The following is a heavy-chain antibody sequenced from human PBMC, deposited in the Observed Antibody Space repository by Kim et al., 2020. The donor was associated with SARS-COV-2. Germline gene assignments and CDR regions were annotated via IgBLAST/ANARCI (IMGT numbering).Heavy chain of an antibody. CDR3: AVVVPAAMPRAWFDP. Sequence: SVKVSCKASGGTFSSYAISWVRQAPGQGLEWMGGIIPIFGTANYAQKFQGRVTITADESTSTAYMELSSLRSEDTAVYYCAVVVPAAMPRAWFDPWGQGTLVTVSS. V-gene: IGHV1-69*13. CDR2: IIPIFGTA. D-gene: IGHD2-2*01. J-gene: IGHJ5*02. CDR1: GGTFSSYA.